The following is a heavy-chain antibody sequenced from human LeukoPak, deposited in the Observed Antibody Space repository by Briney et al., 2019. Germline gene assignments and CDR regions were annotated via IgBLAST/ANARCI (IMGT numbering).Heavy chain of an antibody. Sequence: SETLSLTCTVSGGSISTYYWSWIRQPPGKGLEWIGYIYYSGSTKYNPSLRSRVTMSVDTSKNQFSLKLSSLTAADTAVYYCARGITTTIWYFDYWGQGTQATVSS. CDR3: ARGITTTIWYFDY. CDR2: IYYSGST. CDR1: GGSISTYY. J-gene: IGHJ4*02. D-gene: IGHD1-1*01. V-gene: IGHV4-59*01.